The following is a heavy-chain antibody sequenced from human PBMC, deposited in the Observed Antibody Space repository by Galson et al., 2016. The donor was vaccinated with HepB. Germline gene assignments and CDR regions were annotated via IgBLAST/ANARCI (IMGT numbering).Heavy chain of an antibody. CDR2: MYSGGSP. D-gene: IGHD3-3*01. J-gene: IGHJ6*02. V-gene: IGHV3-53*01. CDR3: TRDRGFWSGYSGASYRYGMDV. CDR1: GFTVSSNY. Sequence: SLRLSCAASGFTVSSNYMSWVRQAPGKGLEWVSIMYSGGSPFCADSVKGRFTISRDTSRNTLYLQMNSLRAEDTAVYYCTRDRGFWSGYSGASYRYGMDVWGQGTTVTVSS.